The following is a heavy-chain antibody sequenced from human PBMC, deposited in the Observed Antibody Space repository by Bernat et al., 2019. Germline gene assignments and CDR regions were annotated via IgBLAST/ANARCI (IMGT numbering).Heavy chain of an antibody. D-gene: IGHD5-24*01. Sequence: EVQLVESGGGLIQPGGSLRLSCAASGFTVSNNYMSWVRQAPGKGLEWVSVIYSGGTTYYADSVKGRFTISRDSSKNTLYLQMNSLRAEDTAVYYCARDVSKRYYFDYWGQGTLVTVSS. CDR3: ARDVSKRYYFDY. J-gene: IGHJ4*02. CDR1: GFTVSNNY. V-gene: IGHV3-53*01. CDR2: IYSGGTT.